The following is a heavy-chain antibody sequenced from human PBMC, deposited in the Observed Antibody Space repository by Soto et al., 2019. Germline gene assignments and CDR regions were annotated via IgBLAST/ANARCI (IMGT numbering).Heavy chain of an antibody. CDR2: IITLFGTS. CDR3: AREVGYGDFSAALLD. V-gene: IGHV1-69*01. Sequence: VQLMQSGAEVKKPGSSVNVSCKASGGTFSSHSINWVRQAPGQGLEWMGGIITLFGTSNYAQNFQGRVTITADQSTSTAYMELNSLTSDYTAVYYCAREVGYGDFSAALLDWGQGTLVTVSS. J-gene: IGHJ4*02. D-gene: IGHD2-21*02. CDR1: GGTFSSHS.